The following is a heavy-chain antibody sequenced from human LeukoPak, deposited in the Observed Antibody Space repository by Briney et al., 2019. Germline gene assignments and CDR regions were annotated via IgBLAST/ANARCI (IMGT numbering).Heavy chain of an antibody. V-gene: IGHV4-61*02. CDR3: AREVVSAAKYDY. CDR2: SYTSGSA. J-gene: IGHJ4*02. Sequence: SETLSLTCTGSGGSISSGSYDWSWIRQPAGKGLEWIGRSYTSGSANYNPSLKSRVTISVDTSKNQFSLKLSSVTAADTAVYYCAREVVSAAKYDYWGQGTLVTVSS. CDR1: GGSISSGSYD. D-gene: IGHD2-2*01.